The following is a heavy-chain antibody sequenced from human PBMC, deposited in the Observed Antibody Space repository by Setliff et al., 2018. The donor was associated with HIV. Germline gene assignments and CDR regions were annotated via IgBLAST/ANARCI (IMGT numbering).Heavy chain of an antibody. CDR1: GGSISSSFYY. V-gene: IGHV4-39*02. D-gene: IGHD1-7*01. Sequence: PSETLSLTCTVSGGSISSSFYYWGWIRQPPGKGLEWIGSIYYSGNTYYNPSLKSRVTMSVDTSKNHSSLKLSSVTAADTAVYCCASSPRKTGTTSAWGQGTLVTVSS. CDR3: ASSPRKTGTTSA. CDR2: IYYSGNT. J-gene: IGHJ5*02.